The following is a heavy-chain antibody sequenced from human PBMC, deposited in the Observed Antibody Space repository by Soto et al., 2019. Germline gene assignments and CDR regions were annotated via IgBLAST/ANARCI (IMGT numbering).Heavy chain of an antibody. V-gene: IGHV3-53*04. CDR3: ARGMVRGVSAFDY. Sequence: EVQLVESGGGLVQPGGSLRLSCAASGFIVSSKYMSWVRQAPGKGLEWVSVIYSGDDTYYADSVKGRITISRHNSKNTLYLQMNSLRAEDTAVYYCARGMVRGVSAFDYWGQGTLVTVSS. CDR1: GFIVSSKY. J-gene: IGHJ4*02. D-gene: IGHD3-10*01. CDR2: IYSGDDT.